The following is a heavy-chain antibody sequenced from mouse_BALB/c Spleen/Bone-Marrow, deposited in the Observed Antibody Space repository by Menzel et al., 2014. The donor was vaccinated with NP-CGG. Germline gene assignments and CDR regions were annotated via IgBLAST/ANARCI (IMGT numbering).Heavy chain of an antibody. CDR1: GFTFSDYY. CDR2: ISDGGSYT. J-gene: IGHJ4*01. Sequence: EVQVVESGGGLVKPGGSLKPSCAASGFTFSDYYMYWVRQTPEKRLEWVATISDGGSYTYYPDSVKGRFTISRDNAKNNLYLQMSSLKSEDTAMYYCAREMAMDYWGQGTSVTVSS. CDR3: AREMAMDY. V-gene: IGHV5-4*02.